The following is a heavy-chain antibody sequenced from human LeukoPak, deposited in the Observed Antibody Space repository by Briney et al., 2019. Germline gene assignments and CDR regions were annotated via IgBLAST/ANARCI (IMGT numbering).Heavy chain of an antibody. J-gene: IGHJ4*02. CDR3: ARGPYCGGDCYFDY. Sequence: NPSQTLSLTCTVSGGSISSYYWSWIRQPAGKGLEWIGRIYTSGTTNYNPSLKSRVTMSVDTSKSQFSLKLTSVTAADTAVYYCARGPYCGGDCYFDYWGQGTLVTVSS. V-gene: IGHV4-4*07. CDR1: GGSISSYY. CDR2: IYTSGTT. D-gene: IGHD2-21*02.